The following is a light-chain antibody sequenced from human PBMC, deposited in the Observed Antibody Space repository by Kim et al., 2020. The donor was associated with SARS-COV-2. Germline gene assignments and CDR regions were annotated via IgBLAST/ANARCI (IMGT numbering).Light chain of an antibody. V-gene: IGLV2-14*03. Sequence: GQLSTISCTGTSSDVGGYNYVSWYQQHPGKAPKLMIYDVSNRPSGVSNRFSGSKSGNTASLTISGLQAEDEADYYCSSYTSSSTLVFGTGTKVTVL. CDR1: SSDVGGYNY. CDR3: SSYTSSSTLV. J-gene: IGLJ1*01. CDR2: DVS.